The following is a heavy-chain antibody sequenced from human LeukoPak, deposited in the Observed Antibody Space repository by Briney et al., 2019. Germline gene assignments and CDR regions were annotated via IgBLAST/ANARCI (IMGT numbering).Heavy chain of an antibody. CDR3: ARERWEYYYDSSGSPGGYFFDY. V-gene: IGHV4-34*01. D-gene: IGHD3-22*01. CDR2: INHRGRT. Sequence: GSLRLSCAASGFTFSSYAMSWVRQPPGKGLEWIGEINHRGRTNYNPSLKSRVTISVDTSKNQFSLKLSSVTAADTAVYYCARERWEYYYDSSGSPGGYFFDYWGQGTLVTVSS. J-gene: IGHJ4*02. CDR1: GFTFSSYA.